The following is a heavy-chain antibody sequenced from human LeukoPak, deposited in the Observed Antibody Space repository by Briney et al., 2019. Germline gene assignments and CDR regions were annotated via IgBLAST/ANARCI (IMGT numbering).Heavy chain of an antibody. V-gene: IGHV4-34*01. CDR3: ARKRISNWFDP. J-gene: IGHJ5*02. CDR1: GGSFSGYY. CDR2: INHSGST. Sequence: PSETLSLTCAVYGGSFSGYYWSWIRQPPGKGLEWIGEINHSGSTNYNPSLKSRVTISVDTSKNQFSLKLSSVTAADTAVYYCARKRISNWFDPWGQGTLVTVSS. D-gene: IGHD1-14*01.